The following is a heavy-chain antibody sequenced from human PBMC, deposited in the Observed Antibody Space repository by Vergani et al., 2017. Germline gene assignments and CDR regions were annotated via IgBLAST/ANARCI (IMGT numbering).Heavy chain of an antibody. J-gene: IGHJ3*02. Sequence: QVQLVESGGGVVQPGRSLRLSCAASGFTFSSYGMHWVRQAPGKGLEWVAVISYDGSNKYYADSVKGRFTISRDNSKNTLYLQMNSLRAEDTAVYYCAKDLSRYCSGGSCYSQNAFDIWGQGTMVTVSS. CDR2: ISYDGSNK. CDR1: GFTFSSYG. V-gene: IGHV3-30*18. D-gene: IGHD2-15*01. CDR3: AKDLSRYCSGGSCYSQNAFDI.